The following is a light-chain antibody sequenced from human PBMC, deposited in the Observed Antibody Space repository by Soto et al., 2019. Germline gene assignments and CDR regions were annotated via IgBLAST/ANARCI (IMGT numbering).Light chain of an antibody. CDR2: NTY. CDR1: SGSVSTSYY. J-gene: IGLJ2*01. CDR3: VLYMGSGISV. V-gene: IGLV8-61*01. Sequence: QAVVTQEPSFSVSPGGTVTLTCGLSSGSVSTSYYPSWYQQTPGQAPRTLIYNTYTRSSGVPDRFSAYILGDKAALTITGAQADDESDYYCVLYMGSGISVFGGGTKVTVL.